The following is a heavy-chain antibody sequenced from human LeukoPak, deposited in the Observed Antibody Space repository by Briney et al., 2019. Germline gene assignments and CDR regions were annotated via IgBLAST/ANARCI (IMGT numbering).Heavy chain of an antibody. CDR1: GFTFSSYA. J-gene: IGHJ6*02. CDR3: TTRYYYGSGSYHYGMDV. V-gene: IGHV3-15*01. CDR2: IKSKTDGGTT. Sequence: GGSLRLSCAASGFTFSSYAMSWVRQAPGKGLEWVGRIKSKTDGGTTDYAAPVKGRFTISRDDSKNTLYLQMNSLKTEDTAVYYCTTRYYYGSGSYHYGMDVWGQGTTVTVSS. D-gene: IGHD3-10*01.